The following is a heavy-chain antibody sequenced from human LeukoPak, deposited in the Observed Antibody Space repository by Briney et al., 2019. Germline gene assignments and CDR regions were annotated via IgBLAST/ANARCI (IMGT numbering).Heavy chain of an antibody. CDR2: INHSGST. V-gene: IGHV4-34*01. D-gene: IGHD6-13*01. CDR3: ARVGRHLAAAV. J-gene: IGHJ4*02. Sequence: PSETLSLTCAVYGGSFSGYYWSWIRQPPGKGLEWIGEINHSGSTNYNPSLKSRVTISVDTSKNQFSLKLSSVTAADTAVYYCARVGRHLAAAVRGQGTLVTVSS. CDR1: GGSFSGYY.